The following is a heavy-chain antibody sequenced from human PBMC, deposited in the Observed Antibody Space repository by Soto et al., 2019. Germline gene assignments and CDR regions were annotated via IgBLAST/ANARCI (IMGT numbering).Heavy chain of an antibody. CDR2: IYWNDDK. D-gene: IGHD3-3*01. Sequence: SGPTLVNPTQTLTLTCTFSGFSLSTSGVGVGWIRQPPGKALEWLALIYWNDDKRYSPSLKSRLTITKDTSKNQVVLTMTNMDPVDTATYYCAHSRPKWGGYFDAVDPWGQGTLVTVSS. V-gene: IGHV2-5*01. CDR1: GFSLSTSGVG. J-gene: IGHJ5*02. CDR3: AHSRPKWGGYFDAVDP.